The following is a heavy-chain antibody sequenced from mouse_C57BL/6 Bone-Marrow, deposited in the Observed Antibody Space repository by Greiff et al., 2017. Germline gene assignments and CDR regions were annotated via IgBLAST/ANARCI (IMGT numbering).Heavy chain of an antibody. Sequence: DVQLVESGGGLVKPGGSLKLSCAASGFTFSDYGMHWVRQAPEKGLEWVAYISSGSSTISYADTVKGRFTLSIDNANTTLFLQLSSRGSEDTAMYYCTSPYYSNFWFAYWGQGTLVTVSA. CDR2: ISSGSSTI. J-gene: IGHJ3*01. D-gene: IGHD2-5*01. CDR1: GFTFSDYG. V-gene: IGHV5-17*01. CDR3: TSPYYSNFWFAY.